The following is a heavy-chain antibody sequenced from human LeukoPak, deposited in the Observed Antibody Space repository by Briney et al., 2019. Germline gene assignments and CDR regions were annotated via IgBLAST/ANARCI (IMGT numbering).Heavy chain of an antibody. CDR3: AKETYEGGYGDLFDY. D-gene: IGHD4-17*01. CDR1: GFTFSSYG. Sequence: PGGSLRLSCAASGFTFSSYGMRWVRQAPGKGLEWVTFIRYDGSNKYYADSVKGRFTISRDNSKNTLYLQMNSLRAEDTAVYYCAKETYEGGYGDLFDYWGQGTLVTVSS. CDR2: IRYDGSNK. V-gene: IGHV3-30*02. J-gene: IGHJ4*02.